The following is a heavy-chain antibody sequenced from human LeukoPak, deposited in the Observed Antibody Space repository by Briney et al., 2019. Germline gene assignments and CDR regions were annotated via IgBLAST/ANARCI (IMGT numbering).Heavy chain of an antibody. CDR1: GGTFSSYT. J-gene: IGHJ5*02. CDR2: IIPILGIA. CDR3: ARDPNQYCYDSSGYYYNLQMVS. V-gene: IGHV1-69*04. Sequence: SVKVSCKASGGTFSSYTIGWVRQAPGQGLEWMGRIIPILGIANYAQKFQGRVTITADKSTSTAYMELSSLRAEDTVVYYCARDPNQYCYDSSGYYYNLQMVSWGQGTLVTVSS. D-gene: IGHD3-22*01.